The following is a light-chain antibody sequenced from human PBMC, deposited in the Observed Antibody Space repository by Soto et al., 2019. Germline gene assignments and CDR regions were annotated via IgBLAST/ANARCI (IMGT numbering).Light chain of an antibody. Sequence: SPVTRSLSLGERRKLSCWASQSVTSNYLAWYQQKPGQAPRLLIYDASNRAAGIPARFSGSGSGTDFTLTISSLEPEDFAIYYCQQRQYWPPITFGQGTRLEIK. CDR3: QQRQYWPPIT. CDR1: QSVTSNY. CDR2: DAS. J-gene: IGKJ5*01. V-gene: IGKV3-11*01.